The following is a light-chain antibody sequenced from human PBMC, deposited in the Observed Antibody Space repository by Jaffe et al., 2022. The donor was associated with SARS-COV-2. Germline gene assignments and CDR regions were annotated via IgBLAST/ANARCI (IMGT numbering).Light chain of an antibody. CDR2: GPS. V-gene: IGKV3-15*01. Sequence: EIVMTQFPATLSVSPGERATLSCRASQSISSNLAWYQQKPGQAPRLLIYGPSTRATGIPARFSGSGSGTEFTLTISGLQSEDFAVYYCQQYNNWPPGTFGQGTKVEIK. CDR1: QSISSN. CDR3: QQYNNWPPGT. J-gene: IGKJ1*01.